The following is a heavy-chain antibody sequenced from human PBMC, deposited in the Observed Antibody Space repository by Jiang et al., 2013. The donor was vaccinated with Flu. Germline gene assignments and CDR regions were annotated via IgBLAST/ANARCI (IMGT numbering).Heavy chain of an antibody. CDR1: SYW. D-gene: IGHD3-10*01. J-gene: IGHJ3*02. CDR2: IDPSDSYT. V-gene: IGHV5-10-1*01. Sequence: SYWISWVRQMPGKGLEWMGRIDPSDSYTNYSPSFQGHVTISADKSISTAYLQWSSLKASDTAMYYCARIVPTMVRGVHAFDIWGQGTMVTVSS. CDR3: ARIVPTMVRGVHAFDI.